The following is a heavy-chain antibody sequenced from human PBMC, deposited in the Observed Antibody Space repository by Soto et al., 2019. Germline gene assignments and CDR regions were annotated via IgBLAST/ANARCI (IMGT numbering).Heavy chain of an antibody. CDR2: INPNSGAT. D-gene: IGHD3-3*01. Sequence: QVQLVQSGAEVKKHGASVKVSCRASGYTFTGYFMHWVRQAPGQGLEWMGWINPNSGATKDAQKFQGRVTLSRDTSNRTAYMELSGLRSDDTAVQYCARGGGTILAPLPWGQGTLVTVSS. V-gene: IGHV1-2*02. J-gene: IGHJ5*02. CDR3: ARGGGTILAPLP. CDR1: GYTFTGYF.